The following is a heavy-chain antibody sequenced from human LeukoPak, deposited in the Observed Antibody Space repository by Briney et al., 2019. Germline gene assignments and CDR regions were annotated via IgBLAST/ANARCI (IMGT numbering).Heavy chain of an antibody. CDR2: INSAGSSR. Sequence: GGSLRLSCAASGFTFSNYWMHWVRQAPGKGLVWVSCINSAGSSRSYADSVKGRFTISRDNAKNTLYLQMNSLRAEDTAVYYCARGGYCSGGSCYSSLTTFDMWGQGTMVTVSS. J-gene: IGHJ3*02. CDR3: ARGGYCSGGSCYSSLTTFDM. D-gene: IGHD2-15*01. CDR1: GFTFSNYW. V-gene: IGHV3-74*01.